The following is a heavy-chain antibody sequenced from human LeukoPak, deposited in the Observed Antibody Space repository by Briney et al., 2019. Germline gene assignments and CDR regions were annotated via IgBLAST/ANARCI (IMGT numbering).Heavy chain of an antibody. Sequence: ASVKVSCKASGYSFSYFGINWVWQAPGQGLEWMGWISCYNGNTNYAQKSEGRLTLTTDTATSTVYMELRNLRSDDTAVYYCARGLDAAAGLANFDYWGQGTLVTVSS. CDR2: ISCYNGNT. CDR1: GYSFSYFG. V-gene: IGHV1-18*01. CDR3: ARGLDAAAGLANFDY. J-gene: IGHJ4*02. D-gene: IGHD6-25*01.